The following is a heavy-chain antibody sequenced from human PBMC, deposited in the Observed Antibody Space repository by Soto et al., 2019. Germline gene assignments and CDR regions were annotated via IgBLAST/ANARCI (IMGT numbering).Heavy chain of an antibody. D-gene: IGHD2-21*02. CDR3: ARGAAYCGGDCYLDDAFDI. Sequence: GGSLRLSCAASGFTFSRYGMHWVRQAPGKGLEWVAVIWYDGSNKYYADSVKGRFTISRDNSKNTLYLQMNSLRAEDTAVYYCARGAAYCGGDCYLDDAFDIWGQGTMVTVSS. CDR2: IWYDGSNK. V-gene: IGHV3-33*01. CDR1: GFTFSRYG. J-gene: IGHJ3*02.